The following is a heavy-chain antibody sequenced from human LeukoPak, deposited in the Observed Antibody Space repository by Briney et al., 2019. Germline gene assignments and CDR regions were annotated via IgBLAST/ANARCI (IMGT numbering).Heavy chain of an antibody. V-gene: IGHV4-59*11. Sequence: PSETLSLTCTVSGGSISSHYWSWIRQPPGKGLEWIGYIYYSGSTNYNPSLKSRVTISVDTSKNQSSLKLSSVTAANTAVYYCARVYYDSSGYYFQHWGQGTLVTVSS. J-gene: IGHJ1*01. CDR3: ARVYYDSSGYYFQH. CDR1: GGSISSHY. CDR2: IYYSGST. D-gene: IGHD3-22*01.